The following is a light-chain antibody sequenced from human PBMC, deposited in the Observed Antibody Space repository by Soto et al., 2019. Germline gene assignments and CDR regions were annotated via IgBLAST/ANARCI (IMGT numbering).Light chain of an antibody. J-gene: IGKJ1*01. Sequence: EIVLTQSPGTLSLSPGERATLSCRASQSVSSHLAWYQHKPGQAPRLLFYDASTRATGIPARFSGSGSGTEFTLTISSLQPDDFATYYCQHYKMYSPWTFGQGTKVDIK. V-gene: IGKV3-15*01. CDR3: QHYKMYSPWT. CDR2: DAS. CDR1: QSVSSH.